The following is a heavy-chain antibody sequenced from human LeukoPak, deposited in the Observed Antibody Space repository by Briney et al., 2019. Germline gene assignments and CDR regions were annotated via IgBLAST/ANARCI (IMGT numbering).Heavy chain of an antibody. V-gene: IGHV4-59*12. CDR3: ARSGVRYDSSGYYWNY. Sequence: PSETLSLTCTVSGGSISSYYWSWIRQPPGKGLEWIGYIYYSGSTNYNPSLKSRVTISVDTSKNQFSLKLSSVTAADTAVYYCARSGVRYDSSGYYWNYWGQGTLVTVSS. CDR2: IYYSGST. CDR1: GGSISSYY. D-gene: IGHD3-22*01. J-gene: IGHJ4*02.